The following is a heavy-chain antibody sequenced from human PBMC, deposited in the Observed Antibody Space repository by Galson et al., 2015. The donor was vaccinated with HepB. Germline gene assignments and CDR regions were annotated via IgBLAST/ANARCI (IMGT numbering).Heavy chain of an antibody. CDR1: GFTFSGYS. D-gene: IGHD6-13*01. CDR2: IDSSGSTI. CDR3: ARRAAAARGGFDY. V-gene: IGHV3-48*02. Sequence: SLRLSCAASGFTFSGYSMNWVRQAPGKGLEWISYIDSSGSTISYPDSVKGRFTISRDNAENSLYLQMNSLRDEDSAVYYCARRAAAARGGFDYWGQGTLVTVSS. J-gene: IGHJ4*02.